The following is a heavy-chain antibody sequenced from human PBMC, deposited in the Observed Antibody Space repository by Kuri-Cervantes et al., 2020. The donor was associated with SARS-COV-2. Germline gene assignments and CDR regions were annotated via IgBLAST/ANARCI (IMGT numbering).Heavy chain of an antibody. CDR2: VDGDGIDT. CDR1: GFDFRVYW. Sequence: GESLKISCAGSGFDFRVYWIHWIRQAPGKGLVWVARVDGDGIDTNYADSVKGRFTISRDNAKNTVYLQMHSLRVEDTAMYYCATGIRANSHVVDYWGQGTLVTVSS. D-gene: IGHD2-21*01. CDR3: ATGIRANSHVVDY. J-gene: IGHJ4*02. V-gene: IGHV3-74*01.